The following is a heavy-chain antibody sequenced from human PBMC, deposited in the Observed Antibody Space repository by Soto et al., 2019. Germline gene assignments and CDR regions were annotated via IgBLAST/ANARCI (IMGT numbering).Heavy chain of an antibody. CDR2: ISANGDNV. CDR3: AKDMKWGGMTTIHYFDS. J-gene: IGHJ4*02. V-gene: IGHV3-9*01. D-gene: IGHD4-17*01. Sequence: PGGSLRLSCVASGFTVDDYAMHWVRQAPGKGLEWVSGISANGDNVDYADSVKGRFTVSRDNAKNSLFLQMNSLRPEDTALYYCAKDMKWGGMTTIHYFDSWGQGTQVTVLL. CDR1: GFTVDDYA.